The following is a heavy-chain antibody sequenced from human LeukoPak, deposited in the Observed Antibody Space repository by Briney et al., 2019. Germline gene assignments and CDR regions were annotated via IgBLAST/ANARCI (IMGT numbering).Heavy chain of an antibody. CDR3: VRLYYYDGSAYYAAAFDI. J-gene: IGHJ3*02. CDR2: ISSSGSTI. D-gene: IGHD3-22*01. Sequence: PGVSLRLSCAASGFTFSDYYMSWLPQAPGKGRVGVSYISSSGSTIYYTVSVKGRFTISRHNPKNSLYLQMNSLRAEDTDVYYCVRLYYYDGSAYYAAAFDIWGEGTMVTVSS. CDR1: GFTFSDYY. V-gene: IGHV3-11*04.